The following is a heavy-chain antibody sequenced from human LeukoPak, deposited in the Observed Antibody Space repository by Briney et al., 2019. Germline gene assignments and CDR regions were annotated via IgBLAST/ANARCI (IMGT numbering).Heavy chain of an antibody. D-gene: IGHD1-7*01. J-gene: IGHJ4*02. CDR1: GGTFSSYA. CDR2: IIPIFGTA. V-gene: IGHV1-69*13. Sequence: SVKVSCKASGGTFSSYAISWVRQAPGQGLEWMGGIIPIFGTANYAQKFQGRVTITADESTSTAYMELSSLRPEDTAVYYCARDLEEGNFGVDWGQGTLVTVSS. CDR3: ARDLEEGNFGVD.